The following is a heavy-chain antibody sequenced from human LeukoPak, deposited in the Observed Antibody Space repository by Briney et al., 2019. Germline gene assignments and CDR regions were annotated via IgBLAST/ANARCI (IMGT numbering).Heavy chain of an antibody. J-gene: IGHJ4*02. D-gene: IGHD2-2*01. V-gene: IGHV1-2*02. CDR1: GYTFTNYD. CDR3: ARETSGVSAAGYLDY. Sequence: GASVKVSCKASGYTFTNYDINWVRQAPGQGLEWMGWINPNSGGTNYAQKFLGRVTMTRDTSISTAYMELSRLRSDDTAVYYCARETSGVSAAGYLDYWGQGTLVTVSS. CDR2: INPNSGGT.